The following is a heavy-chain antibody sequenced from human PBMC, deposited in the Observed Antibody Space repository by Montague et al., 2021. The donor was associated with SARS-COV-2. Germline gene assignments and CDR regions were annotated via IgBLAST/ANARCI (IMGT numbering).Heavy chain of an antibody. CDR3: ARLSYYGSGSYPFDY. V-gene: IGHV5-51*01. CDR1: GYSFTSDW. D-gene: IGHD3-10*01. J-gene: IGHJ4*02. Sequence: QSVAEVKTPGESLKISCKGSGYSFTSDWVGWVRQMPGKGLEWMGIIYPDDSDTRYSPSFQGQVTISADKSISTAYLQWSSLKASDTAMYYCARLSYYGSGSYPFDYWGQGTLVTVSS. CDR2: IYPDDSDT.